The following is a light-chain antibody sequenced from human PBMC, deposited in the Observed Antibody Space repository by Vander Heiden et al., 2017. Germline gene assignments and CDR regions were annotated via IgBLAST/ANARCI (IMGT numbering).Light chain of an antibody. J-gene: IGKJ1*01. CDR2: QAS. Sequence: DIQMTQSPSTLSASVGDRVTITCRASQSISSWLAWYQQKPGKAPKLLISQASSLESGVPSRFSGSGSGTEFTLTISSLQPDDLATYYCQQDNNYSWTFGQGTKVEIK. V-gene: IGKV1-5*03. CDR1: QSISSW. CDR3: QQDNNYSWT.